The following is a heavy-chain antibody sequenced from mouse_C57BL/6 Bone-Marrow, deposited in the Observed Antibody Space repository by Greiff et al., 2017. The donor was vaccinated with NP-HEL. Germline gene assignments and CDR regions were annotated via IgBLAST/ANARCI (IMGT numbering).Heavy chain of an antibody. CDR3: TTSYDYDGYYFDY. J-gene: IGHJ2*01. CDR2: IDPENGDT. D-gene: IGHD2-4*01. CDR1: GFNIKDDY. Sequence: VQLQQSGAELVRPGASVKLSCTASGFNIKDDYMHWVKQRPEQGLEWIGWIDPENGDTEYASKFQGKATITADTSSNTAYLQRSSLTSEDTAVYYCTTSYDYDGYYFDYWGQGTTLTVSS. V-gene: IGHV14-4*01.